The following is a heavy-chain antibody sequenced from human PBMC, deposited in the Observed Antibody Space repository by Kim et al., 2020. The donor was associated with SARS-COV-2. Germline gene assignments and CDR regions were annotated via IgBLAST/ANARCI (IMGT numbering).Heavy chain of an antibody. D-gene: IGHD6-13*01. Sequence: SETLSLTCTVSGGSISSSSYYWGWIRQPPGKGLEWIGSIYYSGSTYYNPSLKSRVTISVDTSKNQFSLKLSSVTAADTAVYYCARVILRYSSSQTVDYWGQGTLVTVSS. CDR2: IYYSGST. V-gene: IGHV4-39*07. CDR3: ARVILRYSSSQTVDY. J-gene: IGHJ4*02. CDR1: GGSISSSSYY.